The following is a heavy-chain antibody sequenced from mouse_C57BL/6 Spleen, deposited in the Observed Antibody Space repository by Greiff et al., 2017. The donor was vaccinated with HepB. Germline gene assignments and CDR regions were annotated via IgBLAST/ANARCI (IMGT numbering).Heavy chain of an antibody. V-gene: IGHV1-82*01. CDR2: IYPGDGDT. J-gene: IGHJ4*01. D-gene: IGHD2-4*01. CDR1: GYAFSSSW. CDR3: ARSLYDYDPYYYAMDY. Sequence: QVQLQQSGPELVKPGASVKISCKASGYAFSSSWMNWVKQRPGKGLEWIGRIYPGDGDTNYNGKFKGKATLTADKSSSTAYMQLSSLTSEGSAVYFCARSLYDYDPYYYAMDYWGQGTSVTVSS.